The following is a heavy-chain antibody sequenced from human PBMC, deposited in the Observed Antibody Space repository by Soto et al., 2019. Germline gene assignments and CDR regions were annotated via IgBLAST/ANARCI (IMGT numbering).Heavy chain of an antibody. J-gene: IGHJ4*02. CDR3: ARGGIAVAGTGPYFDY. Sequence: SETLSLTCAVYGGSFSGYYWSWIRQPPGKGLEWIGEINHSGSTNYNPSLKSRVTISVDTSKSQFSLKLSSVTAADTAVYYCARGGIAVAGTGPYFDYWGQGTLVTVSS. V-gene: IGHV4-34*01. CDR1: GGSFSGYY. D-gene: IGHD6-19*01. CDR2: INHSGST.